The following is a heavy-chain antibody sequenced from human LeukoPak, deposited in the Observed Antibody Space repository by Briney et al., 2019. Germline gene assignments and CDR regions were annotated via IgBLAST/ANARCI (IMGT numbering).Heavy chain of an antibody. Sequence: SETLSLTCTVSGASVSSSRYHWMWIRQPPGKGLEYIGNILYSGRTDYKPSLQSRATISLDTSNNQFSLTLRSVTAADTAMFYCVSLAGGESGRGSWGQGTLVTVSS. D-gene: IGHD3-10*01. CDR2: ILYSGRT. CDR3: VSLAGGESGRGS. V-gene: IGHV4-61*01. J-gene: IGHJ5*02. CDR1: GASVSSSRYH.